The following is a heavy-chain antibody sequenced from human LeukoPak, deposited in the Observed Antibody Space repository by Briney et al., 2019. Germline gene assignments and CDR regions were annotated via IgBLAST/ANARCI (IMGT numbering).Heavy chain of an antibody. CDR2: IYYTGGT. J-gene: IGHJ4*02. CDR1: GDSISSSSSY. V-gene: IGHV4-39*07. Sequence: SETLSLTCTLVSGDSISSSSSYWGWIRQPPGKGLEWIGTIYYTGGTYYNPSLKSRLTIAVDKSKNQFSLKLTSVTAADTAVYYCAREADSGYALAYWGQGVLVTVSS. CDR3: AREADSGYALAY. D-gene: IGHD5-12*01.